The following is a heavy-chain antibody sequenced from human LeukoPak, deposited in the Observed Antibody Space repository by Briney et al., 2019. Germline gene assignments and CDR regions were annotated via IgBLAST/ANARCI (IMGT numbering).Heavy chain of an antibody. Sequence: SETLSLTCTVSGGSISGYYWSWIRQPPGKGLEWMGYIYYSGSTNYNPSLKSRVTISVDTSKNQFSLKLSSVTAADTAVYYCAAVVVVAATGYYFDYWGQGTLVTVSS. CDR1: GGSISGYY. J-gene: IGHJ4*02. V-gene: IGHV4-59*01. CDR2: IYYSGST. CDR3: AAVVVVAATGYYFDY. D-gene: IGHD2-15*01.